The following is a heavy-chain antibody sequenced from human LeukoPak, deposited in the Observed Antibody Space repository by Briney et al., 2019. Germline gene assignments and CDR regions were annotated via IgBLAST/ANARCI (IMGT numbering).Heavy chain of an antibody. V-gene: IGHV3-23*01. CDR3: AKDGKQWLVRGYVDY. D-gene: IGHD6-19*01. J-gene: IGHJ4*02. CDR2: ISGSGGST. Sequence: GGSLRLSCAASGFTFSSCAMSWVRQAPGKGLEWVSAISGSGGSTYYADSVKGRFTISRDNSKNTLYLQMNSLRAEDTAVYYCAKDGKQWLVRGYVDYWGQGTLVTVSS. CDR1: GFTFSSCA.